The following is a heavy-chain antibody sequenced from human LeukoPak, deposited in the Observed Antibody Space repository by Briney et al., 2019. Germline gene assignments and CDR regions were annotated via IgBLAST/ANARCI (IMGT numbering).Heavy chain of an antibody. CDR2: SSSNSRHI. J-gene: IGHJ4*02. CDR1: GFTFSTYS. CDR3: ARVAEAAAFDS. D-gene: IGHD6-13*01. Sequence: GGSLRLSCAASGFTFSTYSMNWVRQAPGKGLEWVSSSSSNSRHIYYADSMRGRFTISRDNAKNSLYLQMNSLKPEDTAVYYCARVAEAAAFDSWGQGTLVTVSS. V-gene: IGHV3-21*06.